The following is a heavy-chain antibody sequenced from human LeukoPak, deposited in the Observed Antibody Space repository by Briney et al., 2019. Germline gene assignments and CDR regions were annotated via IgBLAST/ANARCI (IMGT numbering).Heavy chain of an antibody. J-gene: IGHJ4*02. CDR2: INHSGST. CDR1: GGSFSGYY. V-gene: IGHV4-34*01. CDR3: ARLGGLLWFAYPRVYYFDY. Sequence: SETLSLTCAVYGGSFSGYYWSWIRQPPGKGLEWIGEINHSGSTNYNPSLKSRVTISVDTSKNQFSLKLSSVTAADTAVYYCARLGGLLWFAYPRVYYFDYWGQGTLVTVSS. D-gene: IGHD3-10*01.